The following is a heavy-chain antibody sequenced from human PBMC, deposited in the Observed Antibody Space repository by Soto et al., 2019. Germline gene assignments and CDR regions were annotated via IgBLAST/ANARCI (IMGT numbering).Heavy chain of an antibody. CDR3: ARDYDL. Sequence: QVQLVQSGAEVKKPGSSVKVSCKVSGGTFSIYTITWVRQAPGLGLEWMGRILPMFGTVNYAQKIQGRVTITADKSTNTDYMELSSLTFDDTAMYYCARDYDLWGQGILVTVSS. CDR1: GGTFSIYT. V-gene: IGHV1-69*08. CDR2: ILPMFGTV. J-gene: IGHJ4*02.